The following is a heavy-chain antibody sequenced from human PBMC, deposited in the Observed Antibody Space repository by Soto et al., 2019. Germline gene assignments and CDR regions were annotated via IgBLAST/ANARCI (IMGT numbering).Heavy chain of an antibody. J-gene: IGHJ4*02. CDR3: VRGVTLKLAAKRDAPDKCYFDS. CDR2: INHSGST. D-gene: IGHD3-22*01. V-gene: IGHV4-34*01. Sequence: XASLSLTCAVCGGCFSGYYWTWIRQPPGKGLEWIGEINHSGSTNQNPSLKSRLSISVDTSKNQFSLKLRSVTAADTAVYYCVRGVTLKLAAKRDAPDKCYFDSWGQGTQVTVSS. CDR1: GGCFSGYY.